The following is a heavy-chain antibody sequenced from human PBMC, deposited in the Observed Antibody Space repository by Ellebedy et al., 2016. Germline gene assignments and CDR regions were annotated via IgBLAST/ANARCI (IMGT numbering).Heavy chain of an antibody. Sequence: GGSLRLXXAASGFTFSSYGMHWVRQAPGKGLEWVAVIWYDGSNKYYADSVKGRFTISRDNSKNTLYLQMNSLRAEDTAVYYCARDSGLGYSYGWPDYWGQGTLVTVSS. CDR2: IWYDGSNK. V-gene: IGHV3-33*08. D-gene: IGHD5-18*01. CDR1: GFTFSSYG. CDR3: ARDSGLGYSYGWPDY. J-gene: IGHJ4*02.